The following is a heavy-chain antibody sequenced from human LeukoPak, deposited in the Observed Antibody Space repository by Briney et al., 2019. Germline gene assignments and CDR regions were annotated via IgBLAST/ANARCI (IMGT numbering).Heavy chain of an antibody. V-gene: IGHV5-51*01. Sequence: GESLKISCKGSGYSFTTNWIGWVRQMPGKGLEWMGIIYPGDSDTRYSPSFQGQVTMSDDTSINTAYLQWSSLKASDTAIYFCARGSGDPHFDYWGQGTLVTVSS. J-gene: IGHJ4*02. CDR3: ARGSGDPHFDY. D-gene: IGHD2-15*01. CDR2: IYPGDSDT. CDR1: GYSFTTNW.